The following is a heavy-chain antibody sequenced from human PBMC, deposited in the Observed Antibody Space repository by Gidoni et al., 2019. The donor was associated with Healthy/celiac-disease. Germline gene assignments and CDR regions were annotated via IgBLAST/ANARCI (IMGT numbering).Heavy chain of an antibody. Sequence: EVQLVESGGGLVQPGRSLRLSCTASGFTIGDYAMSWFRQAPGKGLEWVGFIRSKAYGETTEYAASVKGRFTISRDDSKSIAYLQMNSLKTEDTAVYYCTRAPVLDYYYYGMDVWGQGTTVTVSS. D-gene: IGHD2-8*01. CDR1: GFTIGDYA. CDR3: TRAPVLDYYYYGMDV. CDR2: IRSKAYGETT. V-gene: IGHV3-49*03. J-gene: IGHJ6*02.